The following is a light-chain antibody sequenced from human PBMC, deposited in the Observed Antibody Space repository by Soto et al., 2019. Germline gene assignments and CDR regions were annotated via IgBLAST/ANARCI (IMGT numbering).Light chain of an antibody. CDR1: QSISRY. Sequence: DIQVTQAPSSLSASAGDRVTITCRASQSISRYLNWYQQKPGKAPKLLIYAASSLQTGVPSRFSGSGSGTDFTLTISNLQPEDFTTYYCQQNYNTLITFGRGTRLEI. CDR2: AAS. J-gene: IGKJ5*01. V-gene: IGKV1-39*01. CDR3: QQNYNTLIT.